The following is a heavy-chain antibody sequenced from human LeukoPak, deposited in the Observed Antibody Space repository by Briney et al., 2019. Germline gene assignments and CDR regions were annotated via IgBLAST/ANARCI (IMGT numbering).Heavy chain of an antibody. D-gene: IGHD3-10*01. CDR1: GFTFMSYA. J-gene: IGHJ4*02. CDR3: AKSEGVATMAIFDY. CDR2: ISANGHFT. V-gene: IGHV3-23*01. Sequence: GGSLRLSCAASGFTFMSYAVTWVRQAPGKGLEWVSSISANGHFTYYADSVKGRVTISRDNSQKTLYLQMNSLRAEDTAIYYCAKSEGVATMAIFDYWGQGARVTVSS.